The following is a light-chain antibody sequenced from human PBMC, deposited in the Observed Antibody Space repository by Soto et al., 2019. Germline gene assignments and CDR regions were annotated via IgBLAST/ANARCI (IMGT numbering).Light chain of an antibody. V-gene: IGKV3-20*01. CDR1: QSVSNK. CDR3: QQYGSSGT. J-gene: IGKJ1*01. Sequence: IVMTHSPATLPVSPGDIATLSFRASQSVSNKLAWYQQKPGQAPRLLIYGASNRATGIPDRFSGSGSGTDFTLTISRLEPEDFAVYYCQQYGSSGTFGQGTKVDTK. CDR2: GAS.